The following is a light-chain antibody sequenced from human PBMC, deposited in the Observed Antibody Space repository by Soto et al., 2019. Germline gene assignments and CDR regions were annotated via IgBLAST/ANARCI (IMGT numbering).Light chain of an antibody. CDR3: QQYCDSPAH. CDR1: QSVSSSY. CDR2: GAF. Sequence: EIVLTQSPGTLSFSPGERATLSCRASQSVSSSYLAWYQQKPGQAPRLLIYGAFNRATGIPDRFSGSGSGTDFTPTFSRLEPEDFAVYYCQQYCDSPAHFGLVTKVDIK. J-gene: IGKJ3*01. V-gene: IGKV3-20*01.